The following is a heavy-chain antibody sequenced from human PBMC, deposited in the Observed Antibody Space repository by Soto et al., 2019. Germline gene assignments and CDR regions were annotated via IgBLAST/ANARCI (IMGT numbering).Heavy chain of an antibody. Sequence: PSQTLSLTCAISGDSVSSNSAAWNWIRQSPSRGLEWLGRTYYRSKWYNDYAVSVKSRITINPDTSKNQFSLQLNSVTPEDTAVYYCASAGWELPAYYYYGMDVWGKGTTVTVSS. CDR1: GDSVSSNSAA. D-gene: IGHD1-26*01. CDR3: ASAGWELPAYYYYGMDV. J-gene: IGHJ6*04. CDR2: TYYRSKWYN. V-gene: IGHV6-1*01.